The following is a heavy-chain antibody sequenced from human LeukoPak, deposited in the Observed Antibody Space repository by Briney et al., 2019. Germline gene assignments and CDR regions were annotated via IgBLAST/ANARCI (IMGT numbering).Heavy chain of an antibody. CDR3: ARGGAATGNFDY. V-gene: IGHV4-38-2*01. CDR1: GYSLSRGYY. Sequence: SETLSLTRAVSGYSLSRGYYWVWIPQPPGEGVGGIGSIYHSGSTYYNPSLKSRVTISVDTSKNQFSLKLSSVTAADTAVYYCARGGAATGNFDYWGQGTLVTVSS. J-gene: IGHJ4*02. CDR2: IYHSGST. D-gene: IGHD2-15*01.